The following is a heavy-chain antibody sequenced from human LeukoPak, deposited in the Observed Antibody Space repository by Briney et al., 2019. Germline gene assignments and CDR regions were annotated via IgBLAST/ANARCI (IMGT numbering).Heavy chain of an antibody. CDR2: IYYSGST. V-gene: IGHV4-59*01. CDR3: ARHHTVTTSYFGY. J-gene: IGHJ4*02. Sequence: PSETLSLTCTVSGGSISSYYWSWIRQPPGKGLEWIGYIYYSGSTNYNPSLKSRVTISVDTSKNQFSLKLSSVTAADTAVYYCARHHTVTTSYFGYWGQGTLVTVSS. D-gene: IGHD4-17*01. CDR1: GGSISSYY.